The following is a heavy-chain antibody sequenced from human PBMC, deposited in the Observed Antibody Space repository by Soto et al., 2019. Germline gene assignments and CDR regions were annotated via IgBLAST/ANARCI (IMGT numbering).Heavy chain of an antibody. CDR2: ISGSGGST. J-gene: IGHJ4*02. Sequence: PGKGLEWVSAISGSGGSTYYADSVKGRFTISRDNSKNTLYLQMNSLRAEDTAVYYCAKDFELLWFGSPYWGQGTLVTVSS. D-gene: IGHD3-10*01. V-gene: IGHV3-23*01. CDR3: AKDFELLWFGSPY.